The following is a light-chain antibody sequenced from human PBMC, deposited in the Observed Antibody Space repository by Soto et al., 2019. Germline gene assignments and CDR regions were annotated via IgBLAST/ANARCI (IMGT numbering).Light chain of an antibody. J-gene: IGLJ2*01. CDR2: ENN. CDR3: GTWDNSLSVVV. V-gene: IGLV1-51*01. CDR1: SSNIGNNY. Sequence: QSVLTQPPSVSAAPGQRVTLSCSGSSSNIGNNYVSWYQQLPETAPKLLIYENNKRPSGIPARFSGSKFGTSVTLVITGLQTGDEADYYCGTWDNSLSVVVFGGGTKVTVL.